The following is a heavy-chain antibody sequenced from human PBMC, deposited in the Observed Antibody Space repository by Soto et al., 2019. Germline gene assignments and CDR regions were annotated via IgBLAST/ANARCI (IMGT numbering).Heavy chain of an antibody. CDR1: GGSISSGGYY. Sequence: SETLSLTCTVSGGSISSGGYYWSWIRQHPGKGLEWIGYIYYSGSTYYNPSLKSRVTISVDTSKNQFSLKLSSVTAADTAVYYCARVHYGSGSYFDYWGQGTLVTVSS. CDR3: ARVHYGSGSYFDY. CDR2: IYYSGST. J-gene: IGHJ4*02. D-gene: IGHD3-10*01. V-gene: IGHV4-31*03.